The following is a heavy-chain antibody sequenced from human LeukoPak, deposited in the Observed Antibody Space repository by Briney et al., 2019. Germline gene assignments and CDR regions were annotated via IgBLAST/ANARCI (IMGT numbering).Heavy chain of an antibody. J-gene: IGHJ4*02. CDR3: ARDGARDYYDSSGYFDY. D-gene: IGHD3-22*01. V-gene: IGHV4-39*07. Sequence: PSETLSLTCTVSGGSISSSSYYWGWIRQPPGKGLEWIGSIYYSGSTYYNPSLKSRVTISVDTSKNQFSLKLSSVTAADTAVYYCARDGARDYYDSSGYFDYWGQGTLVTVSS. CDR1: GGSISSSSYY. CDR2: IYYSGST.